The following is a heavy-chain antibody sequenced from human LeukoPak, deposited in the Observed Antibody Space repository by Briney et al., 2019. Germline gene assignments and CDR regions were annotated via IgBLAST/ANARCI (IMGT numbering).Heavy chain of an antibody. CDR2: IYYSGST. CDR1: GGSFSGYY. D-gene: IGHD3-22*01. V-gene: IGHV4-59*12. Sequence: PSETLSLTCAVYGGSFSGYYWSWIRQPPGKGLEWIGYIYYSGSTYYNPSLKSRVTISVDTSKNQFSLKLSSVTAADTAVYYCAREAFSSGYYDDYWGQGTLVTVSS. J-gene: IGHJ4*02. CDR3: AREAFSSGYYDDY.